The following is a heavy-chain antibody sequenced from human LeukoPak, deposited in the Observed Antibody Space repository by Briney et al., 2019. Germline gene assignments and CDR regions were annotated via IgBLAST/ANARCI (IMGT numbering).Heavy chain of an antibody. J-gene: IGHJ4*02. D-gene: IGHD1-26*01. CDR2: INYSGHT. CDR3: ARHGQDTGNFYAHFDY. Sequence: SETLSLTCTVSGGSILTNYWSWIRQAPGKGLEWIAYINYSGHTNSNPSLKSRVTISVDTSRSQFSLKLSSVTAADTAVHYCARHGQDTGNFYAHFDYWGQGILVTVSS. V-gene: IGHV4-59*08. CDR1: GGSILTNY.